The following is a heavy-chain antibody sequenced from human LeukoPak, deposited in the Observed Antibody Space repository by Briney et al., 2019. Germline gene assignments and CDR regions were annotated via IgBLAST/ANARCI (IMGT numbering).Heavy chain of an antibody. CDR3: TRVKARSGSYSLDY. Sequence: ASVKVSCKASGYTFTSYGISWVRQAPGQGLEWMGWISAHNGDTNYAQKFRGRVTMTTDTSTSTAYLELRSLRSDDTAVYYCTRVKARSGSYSLDYWGQGTLVTVSS. CDR1: GYTFTSYG. V-gene: IGHV1-18*01. CDR2: ISAHNGDT. J-gene: IGHJ4*02. D-gene: IGHD1-26*01.